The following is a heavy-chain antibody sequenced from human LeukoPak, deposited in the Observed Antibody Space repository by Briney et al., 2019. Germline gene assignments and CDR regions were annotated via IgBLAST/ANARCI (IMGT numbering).Heavy chain of an antibody. Sequence: PSETLSLTCTVSGGSISNYYWNWIRQPPGKGLEWIGHIYYSGSTNYNPSLKSRVTISVDMSKNQLSLKLSSVTAADTAVYYCARCKGIVATSSVDAFDIWGQGTMVTVSS. CDR3: ARCKGIVATSSVDAFDI. J-gene: IGHJ3*02. CDR2: IYYSGST. D-gene: IGHD5-12*01. CDR1: GGSISNYY. V-gene: IGHV4-59*08.